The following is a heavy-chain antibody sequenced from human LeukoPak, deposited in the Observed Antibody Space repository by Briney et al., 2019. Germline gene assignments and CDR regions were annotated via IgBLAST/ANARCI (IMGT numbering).Heavy chain of an antibody. J-gene: IGHJ3*02. CDR2: ISYDGSNK. CDR1: GFTFSSYA. CDR3: ARDSWYYDSSGYGHPDAFDI. V-gene: IGHV3-30*04. D-gene: IGHD3-22*01. Sequence: GGSLRLSCAASGFTFSSYAMHWVRQAPGKGLEWVAVISYDGSNKYYADSVKGRFTISRDNSKNTLYLQMNSLRAEDTAVYYCARDSWYYDSSGYGHPDAFDIWGQGTMVTVSS.